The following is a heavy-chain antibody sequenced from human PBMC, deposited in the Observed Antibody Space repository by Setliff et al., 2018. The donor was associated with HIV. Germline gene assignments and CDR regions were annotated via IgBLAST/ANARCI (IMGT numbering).Heavy chain of an antibody. CDR1: GGSISSSSYY. CDR2: LSYSGST. J-gene: IGHJ4*02. V-gene: IGHV4-39*02. Sequence: SETLSLTCTVSGGSISSSSYYWGWIRQPPGKGLEWIGSLSYSGSTYYIPSLKSRVTISVDTSKNHFSLKLSSVTAADTAVYYCARSLLPSITVAGTIGYWGQGSLVTVSS. CDR3: ARSLLPSITVAGTIGY. D-gene: IGHD6-19*01.